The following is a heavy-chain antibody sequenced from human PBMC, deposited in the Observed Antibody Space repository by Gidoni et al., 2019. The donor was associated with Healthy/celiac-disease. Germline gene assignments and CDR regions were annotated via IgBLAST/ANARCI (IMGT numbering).Heavy chain of an antibody. CDR3: AGDDYCGPKGGY. J-gene: IGHJ4*02. CDR2: NSSSSSYI. CDR1: GFTFSSYS. V-gene: IGHV3-21*01. Sequence: EVQLVESGGGLVKPGGSLSLSCAASGFTFSSYSMNWVRQAPGKGLEWVSSNSSSSSYIYYADSVKGRFTISRDNAKNSRYLQMNSLRAEDTAVYYCAGDDYCGPKGGYLGQGTLVTVSS. D-gene: IGHD4-17*01.